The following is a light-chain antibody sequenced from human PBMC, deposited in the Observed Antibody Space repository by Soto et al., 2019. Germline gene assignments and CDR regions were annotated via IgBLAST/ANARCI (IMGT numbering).Light chain of an antibody. V-gene: IGKV1-33*01. CDR2: DAS. CDR1: QDISNY. CDR3: QQYDNLPLT. Sequence: DIQMTQSPSSLSASVGARVTITCQASQDISNYLNWYQQKPGKAPKLLIYDASNLETGVPSRFSGSGSGTDFTFAISILQPEDIATYYCQQYDNLPLTFGGGTKVEIK. J-gene: IGKJ4*01.